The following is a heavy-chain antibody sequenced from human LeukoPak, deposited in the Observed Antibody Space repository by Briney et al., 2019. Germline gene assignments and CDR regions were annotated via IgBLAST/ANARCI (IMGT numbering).Heavy chain of an antibody. CDR1: GGSISSYY. CDR2: IYYSGST. CDR3: ASVAVYGSGSYVYYGMDV. V-gene: IGHV4-59*01. Sequence: SETLSLTCTVCGGSISSYYWSWIRQPPGKGLEWIGYIYYSGSTNYNPSLKSRVTISVDTSKNQFSLKLSSVTAADTAVYYCASVAVYGSGSYVYYGMDVWGQGTTVTVSS. D-gene: IGHD3-10*01. J-gene: IGHJ6*02.